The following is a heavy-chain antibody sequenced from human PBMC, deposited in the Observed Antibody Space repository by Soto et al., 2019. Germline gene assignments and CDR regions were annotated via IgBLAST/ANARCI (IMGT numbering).Heavy chain of an antibody. Sequence: GGSLRLSCAASGFTFSDYYMSWIRQAPGKGLEWVSYISSSSSYTNYADSVKGRFTISRDNAKNSLYLQMNSLRAEDTAVYYCARDRVAAAGSVTPYYYYYYGMDVWGQGTTVTVSS. CDR2: ISSSSSYT. CDR3: ARDRVAAAGSVTPYYYYYYGMDV. D-gene: IGHD6-13*01. CDR1: GFTFSDYY. J-gene: IGHJ6*02. V-gene: IGHV3-11*06.